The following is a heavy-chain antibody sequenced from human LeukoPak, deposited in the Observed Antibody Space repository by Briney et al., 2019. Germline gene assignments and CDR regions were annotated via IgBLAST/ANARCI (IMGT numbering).Heavy chain of an antibody. J-gene: IGHJ4*02. V-gene: IGHV1-18*01. CDR3: ARFGIVVVPAASKGGDY. CDR2: ISAYNGNT. Sequence: GASVKVSCKASGYTFTSYGISWVRQAPGQGLEWMGWISAYNGNTNYAQKLQGRVTMTTDTSTSTAYMELRSLRSDDTAVYYCARFGIVVVPAASKGGDYWGQGTPVTVSS. CDR1: GYTFTSYG. D-gene: IGHD2-2*01.